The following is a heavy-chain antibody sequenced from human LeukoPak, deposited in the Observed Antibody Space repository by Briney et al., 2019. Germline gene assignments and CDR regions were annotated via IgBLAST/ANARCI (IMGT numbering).Heavy chain of an antibody. CDR1: GFTFSSYS. J-gene: IGHJ4*02. CDR3: ASAHGGSHY. V-gene: IGHV3-48*01. Sequence: GGSLRLSCAASGFTFSSYSMNWVRQAPGKGLEWVSYISSSSTIYYADSVKGRFTISRDNAKNLLYLQMNSLRAEDTAVYYCASAHGGSHYWGQGTLVTVSS. D-gene: IGHD3-16*01. CDR2: ISSSSTI.